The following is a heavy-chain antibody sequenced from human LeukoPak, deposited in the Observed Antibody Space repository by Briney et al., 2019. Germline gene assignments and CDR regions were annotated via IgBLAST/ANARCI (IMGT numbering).Heavy chain of an antibody. CDR3: ARGPGGAWSGITFFDY. CDR2: ISGSGGNT. CDR1: GFTFSSYA. V-gene: IGHV3-23*01. D-gene: IGHD3-16*01. Sequence: PGGSLRLSCAASGFTFSSYAVSWVRQAPGKGLEWVSSISGSGGNTYYADSVKGRFTISRDNSKSTMYLQMNSLRAEDAAVYYCARGPGGAWSGITFFDYWGQGTLVTVSS. J-gene: IGHJ4*02.